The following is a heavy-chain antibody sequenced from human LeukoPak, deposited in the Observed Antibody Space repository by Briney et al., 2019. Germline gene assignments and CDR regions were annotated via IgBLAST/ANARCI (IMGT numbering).Heavy chain of an antibody. CDR1: GGSISSGGYY. CDR3: ARAVEYSSSAIRY. CDR2: IYHSGSS. D-gene: IGHD6-6*01. J-gene: IGHJ4*02. Sequence: SETLSLTCTVSGGSISSGGYYWSWIRQPPGKGLEWIGYIYHSGSSYYNPSLKSRVTISVDRSKNQFSLKLSSVTAADTAVYYCARAVEYSSSAIRYWGQGTLVTVSS. V-gene: IGHV4-30-2*01.